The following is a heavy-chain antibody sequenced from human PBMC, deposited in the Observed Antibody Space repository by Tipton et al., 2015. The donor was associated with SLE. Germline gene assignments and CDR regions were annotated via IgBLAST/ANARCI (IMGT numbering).Heavy chain of an antibody. Sequence: TLSLTCTVSGASISSQYWSWIRQPPGEGLEWIGYIPYSRGTDYSPSLKSRVTMSIETSKNQISLKLTSVTAADTAVYYCARGSVVADDYWGQGTLVTVSS. CDR1: GASISSQY. D-gene: IGHD2-15*01. CDR2: IPYSRGT. CDR3: ARGSVVADDY. V-gene: IGHV4-59*11. J-gene: IGHJ4*02.